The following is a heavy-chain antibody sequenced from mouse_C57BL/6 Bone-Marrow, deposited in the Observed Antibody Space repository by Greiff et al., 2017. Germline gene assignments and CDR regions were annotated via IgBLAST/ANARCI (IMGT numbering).Heavy chain of an antibody. CDR1: GYTFTDYN. D-gene: IGHD2-3*01. Sequence: VQLQQSGPELVKPGASVKIPCKASGYTFTDYNMDWVKQSHGKSLEWIGDINPNNGGTIYNQKFKGKATLTVDKSSSKAYMELLILTSEDTSVYYCAREVYDGYYGWFAYWGQGTLVTVSA. V-gene: IGHV1-18*01. CDR2: INPNNGGT. J-gene: IGHJ3*01. CDR3: AREVYDGYYGWFAY.